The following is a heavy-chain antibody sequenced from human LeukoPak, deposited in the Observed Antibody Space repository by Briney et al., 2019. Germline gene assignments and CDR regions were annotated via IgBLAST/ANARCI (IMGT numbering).Heavy chain of an antibody. CDR3: ARGSRPVYNLLTGKRYFDY. Sequence: ASVKVSCKVSGYILTELSMHWVRQAPGKELEWMGGFDPEDGETIYAQKFQGRVTMTEDTSTDTAYMELSSLRSEDTAVYYCARGSRPVYNLLTGKRYFDYWGQGTLLTVSS. J-gene: IGHJ4*02. V-gene: IGHV1-24*01. CDR1: GYILTELS. CDR2: FDPEDGET. D-gene: IGHD3-9*01.